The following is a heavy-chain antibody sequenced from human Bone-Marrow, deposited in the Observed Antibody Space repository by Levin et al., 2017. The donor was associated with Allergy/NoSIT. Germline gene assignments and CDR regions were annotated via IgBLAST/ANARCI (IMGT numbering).Heavy chain of an antibody. CDR3: AREETFNSWHVGWFDS. CDR1: GASINNTHHY. V-gene: IGHV4-61*02. Sequence: LRLSCTVSGASINNTHHYWSWIRQPAGKGLEWIGRMFAGGAATYNRSLRSRVTVSIDTSKNQFSLKLTSVTAADTAVYYCAREETFNSWHVGWFDSWGQGTLVTVSS. D-gene: IGHD6-13*01. J-gene: IGHJ5*01. CDR2: MFAGGAA.